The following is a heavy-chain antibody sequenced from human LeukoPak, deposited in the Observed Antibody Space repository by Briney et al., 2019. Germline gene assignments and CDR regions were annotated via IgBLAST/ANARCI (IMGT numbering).Heavy chain of an antibody. V-gene: IGHV3-74*01. CDR2: INSAGSSA. CDR1: GSSFTSYW. D-gene: IGHD5-24*01. CDR3: ARDVWGDRDGFFDN. Sequence: GGSLRLSCAASGSSFTSYWMHWVRQVPGKGLMWVARINSAGSSASYGGSVQGRFTISRDNAKNTLSLQMSSLRVEDAGIYYCARDVWGDRDGFFDNWGQGTLVTVAS. J-gene: IGHJ4*02.